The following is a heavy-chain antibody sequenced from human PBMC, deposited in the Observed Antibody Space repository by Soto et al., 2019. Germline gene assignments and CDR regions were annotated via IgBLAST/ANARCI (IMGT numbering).Heavy chain of an antibody. CDR2: VSYDGRNT. Sequence: VQLVESGGGVVQPGRSLRLSCAASGFTFSDYAMHWVRQAPGKGLEWVAVVSYDGRNTHYADSVKGRFTISRDSSKNTVSLELTSLRAEDTAVYYCAKGERQWLVTSDFNYWGQGALVTVSS. D-gene: IGHD6-19*01. CDR1: GFTFSDYA. CDR3: AKGERQWLVTSDFNY. V-gene: IGHV3-30*18. J-gene: IGHJ4*02.